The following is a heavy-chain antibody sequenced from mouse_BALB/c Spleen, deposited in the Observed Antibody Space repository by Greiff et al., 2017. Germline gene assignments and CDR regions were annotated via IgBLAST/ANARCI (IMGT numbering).Heavy chain of an antibody. D-gene: IGHD2-4*01. J-gene: IGHJ3*01. Sequence: QVQLQQSAAELARPGASVKMSCKASGYTFTSYTMHWVKQRPGQGLEWIGYINPSSGYTEYNQKFKDKTTLTADKSSSTAYMQLSSLTSEDSAVYYCARSENRTMITAYWGQGTLVTVSA. CDR2: INPSSGYT. V-gene: IGHV1-4*02. CDR1: GYTFTSYT. CDR3: ARSENRTMITAY.